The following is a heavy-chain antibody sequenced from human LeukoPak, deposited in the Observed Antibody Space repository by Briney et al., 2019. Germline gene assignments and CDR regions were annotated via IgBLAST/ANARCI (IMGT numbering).Heavy chain of an antibody. J-gene: IGHJ4*02. V-gene: IGHV4-38-2*02. CDR1: GGSISSYY. CDR3: ARHRGFDYGDYELDY. CDR2: IYHSGST. Sequence: SETLSLTCTVSGGSISSYYWGWIRQPPGKGLEWIGSIYHSGSTYYNPSLKSRVTISVDTSKNQFSLKLSSVTAADTAVYYCARHRGFDYGDYELDYWGQGTLVTVSS. D-gene: IGHD4-17*01.